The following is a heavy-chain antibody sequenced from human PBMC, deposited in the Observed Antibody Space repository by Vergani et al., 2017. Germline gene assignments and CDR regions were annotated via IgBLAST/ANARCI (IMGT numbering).Heavy chain of an antibody. CDR1: GGSFSGYY. CDR3: ARDPYYYGMDV. J-gene: IGHJ6*02. Sequence: QVQLQQWGAGLLKPSETLSLTCAVYGGSFSGYYWSWIRQPPGKGLEWIGEINHSGSTNYNPSLKSRVTISVDTSKNQFSLKLSSVTAADTAVYYCARDPYYYGMDVWGQGTTVTVSS. CDR2: INHSGST. V-gene: IGHV4-34*01.